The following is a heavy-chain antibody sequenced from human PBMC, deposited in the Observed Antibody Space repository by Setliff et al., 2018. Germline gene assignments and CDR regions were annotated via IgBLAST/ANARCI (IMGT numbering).Heavy chain of an antibody. CDR2: INHSGST. V-gene: IGHV4-34*01. Sequence: KASESLSLTCAVYGGSFSGYYWSWIRQPPGKGLEWIGEINHSGSTNYNPSLKSRVTISVDTSKNQFSLKLSSVTAADTAVYYCARGLIYDSSGYYRAHWYFDLWGRGTLVTVSS. CDR3: ARGLIYDSSGYYRAHWYFDL. J-gene: IGHJ2*01. D-gene: IGHD3-22*01. CDR1: GGSFSGYY.